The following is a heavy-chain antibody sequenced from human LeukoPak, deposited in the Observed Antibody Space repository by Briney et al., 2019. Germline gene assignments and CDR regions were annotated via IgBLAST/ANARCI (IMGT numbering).Heavy chain of an antibody. CDR3: AKDLSSGTGRGFDY. V-gene: IGHV3-23*01. Sequence: GGSLRLSCVASGFPFSAYAMSWVRQAPGKGLEWVSGIRGSGEPTYYAESVKGHFTIQRDNSKNIVYLQMNSLRAEDTALYYCAKDLSSGTGRGFDYWGQGTLVTVSS. J-gene: IGHJ4*02. D-gene: IGHD3/OR15-3a*01. CDR2: IRGSGEPT. CDR1: GFPFSAYA.